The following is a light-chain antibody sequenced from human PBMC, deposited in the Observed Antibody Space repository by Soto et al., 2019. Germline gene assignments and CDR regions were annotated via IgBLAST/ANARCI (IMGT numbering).Light chain of an antibody. CDR1: INDVGADKY. J-gene: IGLJ3*02. CDR2: DVS. CDR3: SSVTTSSTWV. Sequence: QSALTQPASVSGSPGQSITISCTGTINDVGADKYVSWYQQHPGKVPQLMIYDVSIRPSGVSNRFSASKSANTAPLTISGLQAEDEADYYCSSVTTSSTWVFGGGTKLTVL. V-gene: IGLV2-14*03.